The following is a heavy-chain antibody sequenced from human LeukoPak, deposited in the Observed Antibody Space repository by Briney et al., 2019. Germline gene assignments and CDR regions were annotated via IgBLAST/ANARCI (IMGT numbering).Heavy chain of an antibody. CDR2: ISSSSSTI. V-gene: IGHV3-48*01. CDR1: GFTFNSYS. J-gene: IGHJ4*02. Sequence: GGSLRLSCVGSGFTFNSYSMNWVRQAPGKGLEWLSYISSSSSTIYYADSVKGRFTISRDNSKSTLYLQMNSLRAEDTAVYYCAKRRGGGLTDFDYWGQGTLVTVSS. CDR3: AKRRGGGLTDFDY. D-gene: IGHD1-14*01.